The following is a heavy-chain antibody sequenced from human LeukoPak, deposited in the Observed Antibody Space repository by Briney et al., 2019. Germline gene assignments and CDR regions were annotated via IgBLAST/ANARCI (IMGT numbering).Heavy chain of an antibody. V-gene: IGHV4-34*01. CDR2: INHSGST. CDR1: GGSFSGNY. Sequence: PSETLSLTCGVYGGSFSGNYWSWIRQPPGKGLEWIGEINHSGSTKYNPSLKSRVTISRDTSKNQFSLKVNSVTAADTAVYYCARDNEASGSGRKFDYWGQGTLVTVSS. CDR3: ARDNEASGSGRKFDY. D-gene: IGHD3-10*01. J-gene: IGHJ4*02.